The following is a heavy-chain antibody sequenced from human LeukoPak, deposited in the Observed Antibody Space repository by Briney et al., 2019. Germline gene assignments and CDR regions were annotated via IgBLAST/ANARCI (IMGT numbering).Heavy chain of an antibody. D-gene: IGHD4-17*01. V-gene: IGHV3-66*01. CDR1: GFTVSSNF. CDR2: IYAGGST. J-gene: IGHJ4*02. CDR3: VRGSYGAYDY. Sequence: GGSLRLSCEASGFTVSSNFMSWVRQAPGKGLEWVSIIYAGGSTYNAESVKGRFSISRDNSNNTVFLQMNSLRAEDTAVYYCVRGSYGAYDYWGQGSLVTVSS.